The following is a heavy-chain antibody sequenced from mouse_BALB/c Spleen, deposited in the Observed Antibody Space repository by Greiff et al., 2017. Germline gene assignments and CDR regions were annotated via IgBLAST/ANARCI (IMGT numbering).Heavy chain of an antibody. J-gene: IGHJ4*01. V-gene: IGHV2-2*02. CDR2: IWSGGST. Sequence: QVQLKESGPGLVQPSQSLSITCTVSGFSLTSYGVHWVRQSPGKGLEWLGVIWSGGSTDYNAAFISRLSISKDNSKSQVFFKMNSLQANDTAIYYCARNTRVTLYAMDYGGQGTSVTVSS. D-gene: IGHD2-1*01. CDR1: GFSLTSYG. CDR3: ARNTRVTLYAMDY.